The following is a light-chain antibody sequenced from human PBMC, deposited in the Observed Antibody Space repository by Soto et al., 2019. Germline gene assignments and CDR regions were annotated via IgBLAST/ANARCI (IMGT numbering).Light chain of an antibody. V-gene: IGLV2-18*01. CDR1: SSDVGSYNR. CDR2: EVN. J-gene: IGLJ1*01. Sequence: LTQPPSVSGSPGQSVTISCTGTSSDVGSYNRLSWYQQPPGTAPKLIMYEVNTRPSGVPDRFSGSKSGSTASLTISGLQAEDEADYYCSLYISGSTYVFGTGTKSPS. CDR3: SLYISGSTYV.